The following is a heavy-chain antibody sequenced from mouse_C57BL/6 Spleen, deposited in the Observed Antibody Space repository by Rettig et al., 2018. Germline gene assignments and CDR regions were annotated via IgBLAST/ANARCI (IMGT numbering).Heavy chain of an antibody. CDR2: GDGDT. CDR3: ARNYGSSYYAMDY. Sequence: GDGDTNYNGKFKGKATLTADKSSSTAYMQLSSLTSEDSAVYFCARNYGSSYYAMDYWGQGTSVTVSS. D-gene: IGHD1-1*01. V-gene: IGHV1-82*01. J-gene: IGHJ4*01.